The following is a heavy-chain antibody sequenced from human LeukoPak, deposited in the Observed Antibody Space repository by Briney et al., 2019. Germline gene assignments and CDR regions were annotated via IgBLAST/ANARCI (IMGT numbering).Heavy chain of an antibody. CDR1: GGSISTSSYY. V-gene: IGHV4-39*07. Sequence: PSETLSLTCSVSGGSISTSSYYWGWIRQAPGKGLDWIGSIHYSGSAYYTPSLRSRATVSIEASKNQFSLRLTSVTAADTAVYYCARVLWNGYSTNFWYLDYWGKGPLVTVP. CDR2: IHYSGSA. D-gene: IGHD3-3*01. J-gene: IGHJ4*02. CDR3: ARVLWNGYSTNFWYLDY.